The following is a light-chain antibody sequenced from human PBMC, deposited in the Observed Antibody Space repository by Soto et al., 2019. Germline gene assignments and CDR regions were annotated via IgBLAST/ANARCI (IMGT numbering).Light chain of an antibody. CDR2: AAS. CDR3: QQSYSPSPIT. V-gene: IGKV1-39*01. CDR1: QRIRKY. Sequence: IQMTQSPSSLAASVGDRGRITGGASQRIRKYLNWYQHQPGKVPTLLIYAASSLQIGVPSRFSASGSGTDSTPTISSLQPQDFATYYCQQSYSPSPITSRHATPPEI. J-gene: IGKJ5*01.